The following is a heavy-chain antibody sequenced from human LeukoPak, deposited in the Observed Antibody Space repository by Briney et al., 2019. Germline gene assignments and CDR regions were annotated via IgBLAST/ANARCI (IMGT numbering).Heavy chain of an antibody. CDR1: GFTFSSYS. CDR2: ISGRSSTK. D-gene: IGHD3-10*01. J-gene: IGHJ4*02. CDR3: ARVRLDSGTYSLYY. V-gene: IGHV3-48*01. Sequence: PGGALRLSCAASGFTFSSYSMNWVRQAPGKGLEWVSYISGRSSTKYYADSVKGRFTISRDNAENSLYLPMNSLRVEDTAVYYCARVRLDSGTYSLYYWGEGTLVTVSS.